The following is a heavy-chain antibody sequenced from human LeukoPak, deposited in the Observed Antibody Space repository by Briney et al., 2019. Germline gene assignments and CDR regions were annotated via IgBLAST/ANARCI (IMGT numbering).Heavy chain of an antibody. J-gene: IGHJ4*02. CDR3: ARIIAGRLDF. V-gene: IGHV4-59*02. D-gene: IGHD6-6*01. CDR2: IYYSGDT. Sequence: SETLSLTCTVSGDSVRSDSWSWIRQAPGKGLEWIGDIYYSGDTNYDPSLKNRITVSVDTSKNQFSLKMNSVTAADTAVYYCARIIAGRLDFWGQGTLVTVSS. CDR1: GDSVRSDS.